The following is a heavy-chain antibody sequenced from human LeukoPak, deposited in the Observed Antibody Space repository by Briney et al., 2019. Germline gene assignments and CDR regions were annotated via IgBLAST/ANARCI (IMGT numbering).Heavy chain of an antibody. CDR2: INSDGSNT. Sequence: GGSLRLSCAASGFTFSSYWMHRVRQAPGKGLVWVSRINSDGSNTRYADSVKGRFTISRDNAKNTLYVQMNSLRAEDTAVYYCARDRGNDYVFDIWGQGTMVTVSS. CDR1: GFTFSSYW. CDR3: ARDRGNDYVFDI. V-gene: IGHV3-74*01. J-gene: IGHJ3*02. D-gene: IGHD1-1*01.